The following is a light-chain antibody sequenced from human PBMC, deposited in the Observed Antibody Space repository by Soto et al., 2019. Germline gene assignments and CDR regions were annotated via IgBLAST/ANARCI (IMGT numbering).Light chain of an antibody. Sequence: EIVLTQSPGTLSLSPGEIATLSCRASQSVSSSYLAWYQQKPGQAPRLLIYGASSRATGIPDRFSGSGSGTDFTLTISRLETEDFAVYYCQQYGSSPPQTFGQGTKVEIK. CDR2: GAS. CDR1: QSVSSSY. V-gene: IGKV3-20*01. CDR3: QQYGSSPPQT. J-gene: IGKJ1*01.